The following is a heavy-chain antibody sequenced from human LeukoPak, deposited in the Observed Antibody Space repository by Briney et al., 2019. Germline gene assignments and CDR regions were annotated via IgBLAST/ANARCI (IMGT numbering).Heavy chain of an antibody. Sequence: GGSLRLSCAASGFTFSSYAMHWVRQAPGKGLEWVAVISYDGSNKYYADSVKGRFTISRDNSKNTLYLQMNSLRAEDTAVYYCARLFWSGYYSFDYWGQGTLVTVSS. J-gene: IGHJ4*02. D-gene: IGHD3-3*01. CDR1: GFTFSSYA. V-gene: IGHV3-30-3*01. CDR3: ARLFWSGYYSFDY. CDR2: ISYDGSNK.